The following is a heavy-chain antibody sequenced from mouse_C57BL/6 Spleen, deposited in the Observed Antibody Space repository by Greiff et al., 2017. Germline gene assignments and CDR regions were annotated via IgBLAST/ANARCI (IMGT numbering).Heavy chain of an antibody. Sequence: VKVVESGPGLVQPSQSLSITCTVSGFSLTSYGVHWVRQSPGKGLEWLGVIWSGGSTDYNAAFISRLSISKDNSKSQVFFKMNSLQADDTAIYYWARKRGNWYFDVWGTGTTVTVSA. V-gene: IGHV2-2*01. CDR3: ARKRGNWYFDV. J-gene: IGHJ1*03. CDR2: IWSGGST. CDR1: GFSLTSYG.